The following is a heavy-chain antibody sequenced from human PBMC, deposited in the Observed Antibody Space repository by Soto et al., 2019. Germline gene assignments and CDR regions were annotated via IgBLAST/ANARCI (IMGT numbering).Heavy chain of an antibody. CDR3: ARMRFLEWLRTTPLYYMDV. J-gene: IGHJ6*03. Sequence: PGGSLRLSCAASGFPFSSYRMHWVRQAPSKGLEWVAFIWYDGSNKYYAESVKGRFTISRDNSKNTLYLQMNSLRAEDTAVYYCARMRFLEWLRTTPLYYMDVWGKGTTVTVSS. V-gene: IGHV3-33*01. CDR2: IWYDGSNK. CDR1: GFPFSSYR. D-gene: IGHD3-3*01.